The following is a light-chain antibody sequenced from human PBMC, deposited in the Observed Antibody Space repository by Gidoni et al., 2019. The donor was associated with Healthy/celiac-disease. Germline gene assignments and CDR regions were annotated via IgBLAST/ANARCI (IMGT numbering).Light chain of an antibody. Sequence: QSALTQLRSVSGSPGQSVTISYTGTSSDVGGYDHVSWYQQHPGKAPKLIIYDVSKWSFGVPDRFSGSKSGNTASLTISGLQAVDEAEYYCCSYAGSNTFVFGTGTKVTVL. J-gene: IGLJ1*01. V-gene: IGLV2-11*01. CDR1: SSDVGGYDH. CDR2: DVS. CDR3: CSYAGSNTFV.